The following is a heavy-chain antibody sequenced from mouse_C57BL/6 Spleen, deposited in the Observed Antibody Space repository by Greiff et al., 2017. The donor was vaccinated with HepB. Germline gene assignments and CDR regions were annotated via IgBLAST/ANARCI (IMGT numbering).Heavy chain of an antibody. CDR3: ARDTTVVPYYYAMDY. CDR2: IHPNSGST. V-gene: IGHV1-64*01. Sequence: QVQLQQPGADLVKPGASVKLSCKASGYTFTSYWMHWVKQRPGQGLEWIGMIHPNSGSTNYNEKFKSKATLTVDKSSSTAYMQLSSLTSEDSAVYYCARDTTVVPYYYAMDYWGQGTSVTVSS. J-gene: IGHJ4*01. D-gene: IGHD1-1*01. CDR1: GYTFTSYW.